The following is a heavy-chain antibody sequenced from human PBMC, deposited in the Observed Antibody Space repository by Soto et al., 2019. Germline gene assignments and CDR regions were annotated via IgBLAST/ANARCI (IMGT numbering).Heavy chain of an antibody. D-gene: IGHD2-2*01. CDR3: ARELNTESSTYYSFAY. V-gene: IGHV1-18*01. Sequence: ASVKVSCKTSGYSFSAYGLAWLRQAPGQRPEWMGWVSTNNANTNYAQKFQGRVTMTTDTSTTTTYMELRSLRSDDTAVYYCARELNTESSTYYSFAYWGQGTLGTVSS. J-gene: IGHJ4*02. CDR2: VSTNNANT. CDR1: GYSFSAYG.